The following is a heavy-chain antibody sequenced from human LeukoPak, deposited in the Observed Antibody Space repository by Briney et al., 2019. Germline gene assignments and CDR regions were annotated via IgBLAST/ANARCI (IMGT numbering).Heavy chain of an antibody. V-gene: IGHV4-4*07. J-gene: IGHJ3*02. CDR1: GGSISSYY. D-gene: IGHD6-19*01. CDR2: IYTSGST. Sequence: SETLSPTCTVSGGSISSYYWSWIRQPAGKGLEWIGRIYTSGSTNYNPSLKSRVTMSVDTSKNQFSLKLSSVTAADTAVYYCARDISSGWYAPMDDAFDIWGQGTMVTVSS. CDR3: ARDISSGWYAPMDDAFDI.